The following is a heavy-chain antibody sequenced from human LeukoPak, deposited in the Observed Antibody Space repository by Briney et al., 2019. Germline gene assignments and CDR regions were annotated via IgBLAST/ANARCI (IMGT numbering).Heavy chain of an antibody. CDR2: IYSGGST. V-gene: IGHV3-53*01. Sequence: PGGSLRLSCAASGFTFSSYGMSWLRQAPGKGLEWVSVIYSGGSTYYADSVKGRFTISRDNSKNTLYLQMNSLRAEDTAVYYCATSLRLGELSFFPGGGIDYWGQGTLVTVSS. CDR1: GFTFSSYG. J-gene: IGHJ4*02. D-gene: IGHD3-16*02. CDR3: ATSLRLGELSFFPGGGIDY.